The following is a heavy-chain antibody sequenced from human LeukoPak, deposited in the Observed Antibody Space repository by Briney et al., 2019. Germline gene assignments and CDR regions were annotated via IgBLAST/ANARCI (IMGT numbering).Heavy chain of an antibody. CDR2: ISYDGSNK. Sequence: GGSLRLSCAASGFTFSSYAMHWVRQAPDKGLEWVAVISYDGSNKYYADSVKGRFTISRDNSKNTLYLQMNSLRAEDTAVYYCARAMVLEEDYWGQGTLVTVSS. CDR1: GFTFSSYA. D-gene: IGHD3-10*01. V-gene: IGHV3-30*04. CDR3: ARAMVLEEDY. J-gene: IGHJ4*02.